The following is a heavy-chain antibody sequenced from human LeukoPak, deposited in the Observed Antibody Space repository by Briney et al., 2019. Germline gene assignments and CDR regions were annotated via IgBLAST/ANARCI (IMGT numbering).Heavy chain of an antibody. CDR1: GFTFDDYG. CDR3: ARAVTTRGVWHSGSYFFDY. J-gene: IGHJ4*02. D-gene: IGHD1-26*01. Sequence: PGGSLRLSCAASGFTFDDYGMSWVRQAPGKGLEWVSGINWNGGSTGYADSVKGRFTISRDNAKNSLYLQMNSLRAEDTALYYCARAVTTRGVWHSGSYFFDYWGQGTLVTVSS. V-gene: IGHV3-20*04. CDR2: INWNGGST.